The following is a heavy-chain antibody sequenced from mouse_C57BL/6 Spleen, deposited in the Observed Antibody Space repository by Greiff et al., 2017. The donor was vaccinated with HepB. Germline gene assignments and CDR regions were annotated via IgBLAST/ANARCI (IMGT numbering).Heavy chain of an antibody. Sequence: VQLQQPGAELVKPGASVKMSCKASGYTFTSYWITWVKQRPGQGLEWIGDIYPGSGSTNYNEKFKSKATLTVDTSSSTAYMQLSSLTSEDSAVYYCARRLSDPAWFAYWGQGTLVTVSA. CDR3: ARRLSDPAWFAY. V-gene: IGHV1-55*01. J-gene: IGHJ3*01. CDR2: IYPGSGST. D-gene: IGHD6-5*01. CDR1: GYTFTSYW.